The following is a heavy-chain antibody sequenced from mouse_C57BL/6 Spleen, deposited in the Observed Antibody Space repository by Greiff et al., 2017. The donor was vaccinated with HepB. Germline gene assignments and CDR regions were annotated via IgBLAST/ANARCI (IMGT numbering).Heavy chain of an antibody. CDR2: IYHRDGST. D-gene: IGHD2-4*01. J-gene: IGHJ2*01. CDR3: ERRLYDYDWYYFDY. Sequence: VQLQQSDAELVKPGASVKISCKVSGYTFTDHTIHWMKQRPEQGLEWIGYIYHRDGSTKYNEKFKGKATLTADKSDSTAYMQLNSLTSEDAAVYGCERRLYDYDWYYFDYWGQGTTLTVSS. CDR1: GYTFTDHT. V-gene: IGHV1-78*01.